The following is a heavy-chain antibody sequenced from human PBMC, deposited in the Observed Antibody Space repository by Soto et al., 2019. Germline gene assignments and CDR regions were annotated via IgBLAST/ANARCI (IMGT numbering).Heavy chain of an antibody. CDR3: VRSLAMIPNFDY. V-gene: IGHV4-61*05. CDR2: IYYNGNT. D-gene: IGHD3-22*01. J-gene: IGHJ4*02. CDR1: GGSISSSSFY. Sequence: PSETLSLTCIVSGGSISSSSFYWGWIRQPPGKGLEWIGCIYYNGNTYYNPSLTSRVTVSKDTSKSQFSLKLTSVTAADTAVYFCVRSLAMIPNFDYWGQGALVTVSS.